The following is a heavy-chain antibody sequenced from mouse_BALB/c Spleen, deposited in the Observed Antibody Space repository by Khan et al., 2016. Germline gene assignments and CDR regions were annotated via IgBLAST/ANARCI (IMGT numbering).Heavy chain of an antibody. J-gene: IGHJ4*01. CDR1: DFNIKDYY. Sequence: EVQLQQSGAELVRSGASVKLSCTASDFNIKDYYMHWVNQRPEQGLEWIGWIDPENGDTAYAPKFQGQATMTAETSSNRAYLQLSSLTTEDTAVSYCAAGGNYVVNCAADCWGQGSSCTVSS. D-gene: IGHD2-1*01. V-gene: IGHV14-4*02. CDR3: AAGGNYVVNCAADC. CDR2: IDPENGDT.